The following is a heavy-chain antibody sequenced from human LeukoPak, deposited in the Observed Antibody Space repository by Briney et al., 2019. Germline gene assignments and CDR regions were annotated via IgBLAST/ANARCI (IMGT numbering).Heavy chain of an antibody. D-gene: IGHD5-24*01. V-gene: IGHV4-59*01. Sequence: PSGTLSLTCTVSGGSISSYYWSWIRQPPGKGLEWIGYIYYSGSTNYNPSLNSRVTISVDTSKNQFSLKLSSVTAADTAVYYCARLRMATITGYYYYYMDVWGKGTTVTVSS. J-gene: IGHJ6*03. CDR1: GGSISSYY. CDR2: IYYSGST. CDR3: ARLRMATITGYYYYYMDV.